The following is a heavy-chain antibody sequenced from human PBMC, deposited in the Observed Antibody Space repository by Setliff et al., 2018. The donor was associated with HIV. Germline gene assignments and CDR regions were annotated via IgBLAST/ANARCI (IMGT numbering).Heavy chain of an antibody. CDR1: GYSISSGYC. CDR2: IYHSGST. V-gene: IGHV4-38-2*02. CDR3: ARDIQAAGTGWFDP. Sequence: SETLSLTCAVSGYSISSGYCWGWIRQPPGKGLEWIGSIYHSGSTYYNPSLKSRVTISLDTSKNQFSLKLSSVTAADTAVYYCARDIQAAGTGWFDPWGQGTRVTVSS. D-gene: IGHD6-13*01. J-gene: IGHJ5*02.